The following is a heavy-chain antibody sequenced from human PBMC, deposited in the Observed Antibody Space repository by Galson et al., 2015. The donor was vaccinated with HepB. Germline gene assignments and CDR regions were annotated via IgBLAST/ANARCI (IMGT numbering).Heavy chain of an antibody. CDR2: ISYDGSNK. V-gene: IGHV3-30-3*01. J-gene: IGHJ5*02. D-gene: IGHD2-15*01. CDR1: GFTFSSYA. CDR3: ARGYCSGGSCYWGWFDP. Sequence: SLRLSCAASGFTFSSYAMHWVRQAPGKGLEWVAVISYDGSNKYYADSVKGRFTISRDNSKNTLYLQMNSLRAEDTAVYYCARGYCSGGSCYWGWFDPWGQGTLVTVSS.